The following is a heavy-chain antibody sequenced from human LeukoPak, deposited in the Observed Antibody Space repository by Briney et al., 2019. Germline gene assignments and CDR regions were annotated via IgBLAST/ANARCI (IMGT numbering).Heavy chain of an antibody. CDR3: ARRGDYDSSGYSFDY. CDR2: IYTSGST. J-gene: IGHJ4*02. CDR1: GGSISSGSYY. V-gene: IGHV4-61*02. D-gene: IGHD3-22*01. Sequence: SQTLSLTCTVSGGSISSGSYYWSWIRQPAGKGLEWIGRIYTSGSTNYNPSLKSRVTISVDTSKNQFSLKLSSVTAADTAVYYCARRGDYDSSGYSFDYWGQGTLVTVSS.